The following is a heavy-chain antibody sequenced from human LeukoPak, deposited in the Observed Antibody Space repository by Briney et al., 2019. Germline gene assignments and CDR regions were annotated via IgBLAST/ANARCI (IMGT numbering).Heavy chain of an antibody. D-gene: IGHD4-17*01. V-gene: IGHV3-66*01. Sequence: PGGSLRLSCAASGFTVSSNYMSWVRQAPGRGLEWDSVIYSGGSTYYADSIKGRFTISRDNSKNTLYLQMNSLRAEDTAVYYCARERDGDYAGGFDPWGQGTLVTVSS. CDR1: GFTVSSNY. CDR3: ARERDGDYAGGFDP. J-gene: IGHJ5*02. CDR2: IYSGGST.